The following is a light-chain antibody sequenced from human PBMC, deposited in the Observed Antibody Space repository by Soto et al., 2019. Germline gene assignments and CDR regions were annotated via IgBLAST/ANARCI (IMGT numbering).Light chain of an antibody. CDR1: QGISNY. V-gene: IGKV1-27*01. CDR3: QKYNSPLT. Sequence: DIQMTQSPSSLSASVGDRVTITGRASQGISNYLAWYQQKPGKVPKLLIYAASTLQSGVPSRFSGSGSGTDFTLTISSPQPEDVATHYCQKYNSPLTFGGGTKVEIK. CDR2: AAS. J-gene: IGKJ4*01.